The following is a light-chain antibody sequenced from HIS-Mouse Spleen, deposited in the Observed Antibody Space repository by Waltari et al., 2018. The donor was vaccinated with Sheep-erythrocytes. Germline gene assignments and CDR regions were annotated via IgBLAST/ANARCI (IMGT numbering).Light chain of an antibody. CDR1: QLGDKY. CDR3: QAWDSSTVV. CDR2: QDS. V-gene: IGLV3-1*01. J-gene: IGLJ2*01. Sequence: SYELTQPPSVSVSPGQTASIPCSGDQLGDKYACWYQQQPGQSPVLVIYQDSKRPSGIPERFSGSNSGNTATLTISGTQAMDEADYYCQAWDSSTVVFGGGTKLTVL.